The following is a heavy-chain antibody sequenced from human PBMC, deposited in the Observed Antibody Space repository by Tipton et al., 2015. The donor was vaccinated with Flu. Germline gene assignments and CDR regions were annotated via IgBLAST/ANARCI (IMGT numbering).Heavy chain of an antibody. Sequence: SLRLSCAASGFTFSSYGMHWVRQAPGKGLEWVAVISYDGSNKYYADSVKGRFTISRDNSKNTLYLQMNSLRAEDTAVYYCAKDVSDSSGPPTPFDYWGQGTLVTVSS. J-gene: IGHJ4*02. CDR1: GFTFSSYG. V-gene: IGHV3-30*18. CDR3: AKDVSDSSGPPTPFDY. CDR2: ISYDGSNK. D-gene: IGHD3-22*01.